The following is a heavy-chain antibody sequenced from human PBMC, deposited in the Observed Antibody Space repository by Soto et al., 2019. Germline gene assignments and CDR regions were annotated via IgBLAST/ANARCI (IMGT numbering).Heavy chain of an antibody. J-gene: IGHJ4*02. Sequence: QLQLQESGPGLVKPSETLSLTCTVSGGSISSSSYYWGWIRQPPVKGLEWIGSIYYTGSTYYNPSTKSRVTISVDTSKNQFSLKLSSVTAADTAVYYCSRTVYGDLGPAGYWGQGTLVTVSS. CDR3: SRTVYGDLGPAGY. CDR1: GGSISSSSYY. CDR2: IYYTGST. V-gene: IGHV4-39*01. D-gene: IGHD4-17*01.